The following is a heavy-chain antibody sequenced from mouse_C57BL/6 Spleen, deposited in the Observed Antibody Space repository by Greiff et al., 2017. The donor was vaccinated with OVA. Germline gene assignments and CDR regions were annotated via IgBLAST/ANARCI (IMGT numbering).Heavy chain of an antibody. V-gene: IGHV1-81*01. CDR2: IFPRSGNT. J-gene: IGHJ3*01. CDR1: GYTFTSYG. D-gene: IGHD2-1*01. Sequence: QVQLQQSGAELARPGASVKLSCKASGYTFTSYGISWVKQRTGQGLEWIGEIFPRSGNTYYNKKFKGKATLTADKSSSTAYMELRSLTSEDSAVYFCANIYYGNTGAYWGQGTLVTVSA. CDR3: ANIYYGNTGAY.